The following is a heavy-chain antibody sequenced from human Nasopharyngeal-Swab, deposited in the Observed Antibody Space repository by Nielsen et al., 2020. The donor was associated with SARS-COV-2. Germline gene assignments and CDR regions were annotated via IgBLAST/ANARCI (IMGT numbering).Heavy chain of an antibody. CDR3: AKDEALGFLEWFSSRYFDL. V-gene: IGHV3-53*01. J-gene: IGHJ2*01. CDR2: IYSDGST. D-gene: IGHD3-3*01. Sequence: GESLKISCAASGFTVSSNYMSWVRQAPGKGLEWVSFIYSDGSTSYTDSVKGRFTISRDNSKNTLYLQMNSLRAEDTAVYYCAKDEALGFLEWFSSRYFDLWGRGTLVTVSS. CDR1: GFTVSSNY.